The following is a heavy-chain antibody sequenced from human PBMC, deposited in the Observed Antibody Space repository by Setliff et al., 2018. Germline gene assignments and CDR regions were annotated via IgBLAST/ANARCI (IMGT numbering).Heavy chain of an antibody. V-gene: IGHV1-2*04. D-gene: IGHD1-26*01. CDR3: ARDLLYSGSYFGYYYGMDV. CDR2: INPNSGGT. Sequence: VASVKVSCKASGYTFTGYYMHWVRQAPGQGLEWVGWINPNSGGTNYAQKFQGWVTMTRDTSISTAYMELSRLRSDDTAVYYCARDLLYSGSYFGYYYGMDVWGQGTTVTVSS. CDR1: GYTFTGYY. J-gene: IGHJ6*02.